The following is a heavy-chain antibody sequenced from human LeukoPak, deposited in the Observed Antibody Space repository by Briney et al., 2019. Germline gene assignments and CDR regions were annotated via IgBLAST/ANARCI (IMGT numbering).Heavy chain of an antibody. J-gene: IGHJ4*02. CDR1: GGFISSYY. CDR3: ASGPYPAAGTDRQFDY. Sequence: SETLSLTCTVSGGFISSYYWSWIRQPPGQGLEWIGYIYYTGTTHYNPSLKSRVTISADTSKSQFSLKLNSVTAADTAVYFCASGPYPAAGTDRQFDYWGQGTLVTVSS. D-gene: IGHD6-13*01. V-gene: IGHV4-59*01. CDR2: IYYTGTT.